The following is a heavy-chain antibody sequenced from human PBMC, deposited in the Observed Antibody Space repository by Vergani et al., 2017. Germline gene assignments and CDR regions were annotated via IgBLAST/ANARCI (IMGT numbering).Heavy chain of an antibody. D-gene: IGHD4-23*01. Sequence: EVQLLESGGGLVQPGGSLRLSCAASGFTFSSYAMSWVRQAPGKGLEWVSAISGSGGSTYYADSVKGRFTIPRDNSKNTLYLQINSLGAEDTAVYYCAKRVVTPGPLDYWGQGTLVTVSS. CDR1: GFTFSSYA. V-gene: IGHV3-23*01. CDR3: AKRVVTPGPLDY. J-gene: IGHJ4*02. CDR2: ISGSGGST.